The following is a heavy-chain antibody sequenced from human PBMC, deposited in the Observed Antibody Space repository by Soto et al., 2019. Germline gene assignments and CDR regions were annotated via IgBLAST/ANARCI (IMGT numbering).Heavy chain of an antibody. V-gene: IGHV4-31*11. D-gene: IGHD2-15*01. CDR1: GGSISSGGYY. J-gene: IGHJ5*02. Sequence: SETLSLTCAVSGGSISSGGYYWSWIRQHPGKGLEWIGYIYYSGSTYYNPSLKSRVTISVDTSKNQFSLKLSSVTAADTAVYYCARERLIEDLNWFDPWGQGTLVTVSS. CDR3: ARERLIEDLNWFDP. CDR2: IYYSGST.